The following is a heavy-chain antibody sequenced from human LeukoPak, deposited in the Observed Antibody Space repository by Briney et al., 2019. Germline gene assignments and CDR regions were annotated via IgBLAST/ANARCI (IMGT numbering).Heavy chain of an antibody. CDR3: ARDPNSSGWYLDDALDI. CDR1: GFTFSSYS. CDR2: ISSSSSYI. V-gene: IGHV3-21*01. D-gene: IGHD6-19*01. J-gene: IGHJ3*02. Sequence: GGSLRLSCAASGFTFSSYSMNWVRQAPGKGLEWVSSISSSSSYIYYADSVKGRFTISRDNAKNSLYLQMNSLRAEDTAVYYCARDPNSSGWYLDDALDIWGQGTMVTVSS.